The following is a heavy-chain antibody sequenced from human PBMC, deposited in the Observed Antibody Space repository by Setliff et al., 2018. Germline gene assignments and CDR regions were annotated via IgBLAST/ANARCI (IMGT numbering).Heavy chain of an antibody. D-gene: IGHD1-1*01. Sequence: PGGSLRLSCAASGFSFNSYTMNWIRQAPGQGLEWVASIDPTSYWIYYTDSVRGRFTISRDNAENSLYLQMSSLTAEDTAVYYCARSERCYNTHCSPYDKWGQGTLVTVSS. CDR1: GFSFNSYT. J-gene: IGHJ1*01. CDR2: IDPTSYWI. V-gene: IGHV3-21*01. CDR3: ARSERCYNTHCSPYDK.